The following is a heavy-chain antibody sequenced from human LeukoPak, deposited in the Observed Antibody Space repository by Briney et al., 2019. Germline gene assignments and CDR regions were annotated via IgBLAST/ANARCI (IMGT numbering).Heavy chain of an antibody. CDR2: IYYSGST. Sequence: SETLSLTCTVSGGSISSYYWSWIRQPAGKGLEWIGYIYYSGSTNYNPSLKSRVTISVDTSKNQFSLKLSSVTAADTAVYYCARRSMVRGVIIFDYWGQGTLVTVSS. D-gene: IGHD3-10*01. J-gene: IGHJ4*02. CDR3: ARRSMVRGVIIFDY. CDR1: GGSISSYY. V-gene: IGHV4-59*08.